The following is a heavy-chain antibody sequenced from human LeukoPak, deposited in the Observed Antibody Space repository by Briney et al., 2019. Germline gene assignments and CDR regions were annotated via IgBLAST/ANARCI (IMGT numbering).Heavy chain of an antibody. J-gene: IGHJ6*02. CDR1: GFTFSSYE. Sequence: SGGSLRLSCAASGFTFSSYEMNWVRQAPGKGLEWVSYISSSGSTIYYADSVKGRFTISRDNAKNSLYLQMNSLRAEDTAVYYCARDSVMYYNILTSPYYYGMDVWGQGATVNVSS. D-gene: IGHD3-9*01. CDR3: ARDSVMYYNILTSPYYYGMDV. V-gene: IGHV3-48*03. CDR2: ISSSGSTI.